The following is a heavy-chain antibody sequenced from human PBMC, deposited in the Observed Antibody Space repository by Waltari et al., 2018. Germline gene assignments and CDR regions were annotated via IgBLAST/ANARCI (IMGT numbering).Heavy chain of an antibody. Sequence: QLQLQESGPGLVKPSETLSLTCTVSGGSISSSSYYWGWIRQPPGKGLAWVGSIYYSGSTYYNPSLKSRVTISVDTSKNQFSLKLSSVTAADTAVYYCARGQVGATIYFDYWGQGTLVTVSS. CDR2: IYYSGST. CDR3: ARGQVGATIYFDY. J-gene: IGHJ4*02. CDR1: GGSISSSSYY. D-gene: IGHD1-26*01. V-gene: IGHV4-39*07.